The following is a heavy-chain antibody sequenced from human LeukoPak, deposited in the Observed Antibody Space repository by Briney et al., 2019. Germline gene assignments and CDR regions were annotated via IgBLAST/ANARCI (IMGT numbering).Heavy chain of an antibody. V-gene: IGHV1-18*01. Sequence: ASVKVSCKASGYTFTAYYIHWVRQAPGQGLEWMGWISAYNGNTNYAQKLQGRVTMTTDTSTSTAYMELRSLRSDDTAVYYCARDFGSGWYEQFDYWGQGTLVTVSS. CDR3: ARDFGSGWYEQFDY. CDR2: ISAYNGNT. CDR1: GYTFTAYY. J-gene: IGHJ4*02. D-gene: IGHD6-19*01.